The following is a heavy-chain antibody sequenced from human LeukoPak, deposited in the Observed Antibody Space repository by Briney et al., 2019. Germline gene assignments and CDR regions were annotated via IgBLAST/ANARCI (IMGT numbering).Heavy chain of an antibody. J-gene: IGHJ4*02. D-gene: IGHD3-22*01. Sequence: ASVKVSCKASGGTFSSYAISWVRQAPGQGLEWMGGIIPIFGTANYAQKFQGRVTITADESTSTAYMELSSLRSDDTAVYYCARDYYDSSGYDVNYFDYWGQGTLVTVSS. V-gene: IGHV1-69*13. CDR2: IIPIFGTA. CDR3: ARDYYDSSGYDVNYFDY. CDR1: GGTFSSYA.